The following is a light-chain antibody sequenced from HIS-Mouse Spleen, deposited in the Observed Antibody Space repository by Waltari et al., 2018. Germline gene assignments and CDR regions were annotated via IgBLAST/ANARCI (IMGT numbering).Light chain of an antibody. J-gene: IGLJ3*02. Sequence: QSALTQPASVSGSPGPSITIPCTGTSSDVGASNYVSWYQQHPGKAPKLMIYDVSNRPSGVSNRFSGSKSGNTASLTISGLQAEDEADYYCSSYTSSSTWVFGGGTKLTVL. CDR3: SSYTSSSTWV. CDR1: SSDVGASNY. V-gene: IGLV2-14*03. CDR2: DVS.